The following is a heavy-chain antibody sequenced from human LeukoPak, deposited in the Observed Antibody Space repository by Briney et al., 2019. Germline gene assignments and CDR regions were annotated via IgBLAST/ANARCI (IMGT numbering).Heavy chain of an antibody. J-gene: IGHJ4*02. V-gene: IGHV3-48*04. CDR2: ISSSSSTI. CDR3: ARGHYGLDY. CDR1: GFTFSSYS. Sequence: GGSLRLSCAASGFTFSSYSMNWVRQAPGKVLEWVSYISSSSSTIYYADSVKGRFTISRDNAKNSLFLQMNSLRAEDTAVYYCARGHYGLDYWGQGSLVTVSS. D-gene: IGHD3-16*01.